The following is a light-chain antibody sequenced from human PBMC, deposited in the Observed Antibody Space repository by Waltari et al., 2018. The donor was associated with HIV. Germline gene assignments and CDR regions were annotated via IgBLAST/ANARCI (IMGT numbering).Light chain of an antibody. Sequence: QSALPQPVSVSASPGESVTISCTGSNSDVGAFDFVSWYQQRPVTPPNLLIFGAFYPAAVAADRFSGSKSGNTAALTISGLRTEDEGDYYCCSYSNTIAPFYVFGTGT. J-gene: IGLJ1*01. CDR2: GAF. CDR1: NSDVGAFDF. V-gene: IGLV2-14*01. CDR3: CSYSNTIAPFYV.